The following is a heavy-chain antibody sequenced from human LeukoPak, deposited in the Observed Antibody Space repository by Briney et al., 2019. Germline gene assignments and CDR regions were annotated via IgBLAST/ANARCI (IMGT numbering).Heavy chain of an antibody. CDR1: GGTFSSYA. CDR3: ARGRYLGAAAGTDFDY. V-gene: IGHV1-69*05. J-gene: IGHJ4*02. Sequence: SVKVSCKASGGTFSSYAISWVRQAPGQGLEWMGGIIPIFGTANYAQKFQGRVTITRNTSISTAYMELSSLRSEDTAVYYCARGRYLGAAAGTDFDYWGQGTLVTVSS. D-gene: IGHD6-13*01. CDR2: IIPIFGTA.